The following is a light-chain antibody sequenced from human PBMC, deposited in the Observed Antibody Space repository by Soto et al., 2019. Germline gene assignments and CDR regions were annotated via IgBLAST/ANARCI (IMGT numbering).Light chain of an antibody. CDR2: AAS. Sequence: DIQMTQSPSSLSASVGDRVTITCRASQSISSYLNWYQQKPGKAPKLLIYAASSLQSGVPSRFSCSGSGTHLTLTISRLQPEDLATYYSQQSDSSQFTFGPGTKVNIK. CDR1: QSISSY. J-gene: IGKJ3*01. CDR3: QQSDSSQFT. V-gene: IGKV1-39*01.